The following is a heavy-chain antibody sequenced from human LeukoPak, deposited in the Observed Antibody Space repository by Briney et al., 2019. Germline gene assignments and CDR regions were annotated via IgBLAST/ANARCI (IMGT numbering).Heavy chain of an antibody. Sequence: SQTLSLTCAISGDSVSSKSVAWNWIRQSPSRGLEWLGRTYYRSKWYTDYAISVKSRITIDPDTSKNQFSLQLNSVTAEDTAVYYCARTMGPRVRDWFDPWGQGTLVTVSS. V-gene: IGHV6-1*01. CDR2: TYYRSKWYT. J-gene: IGHJ5*02. D-gene: IGHD1-26*01. CDR1: GDSVSSKSVA. CDR3: ARTMGPRVRDWFDP.